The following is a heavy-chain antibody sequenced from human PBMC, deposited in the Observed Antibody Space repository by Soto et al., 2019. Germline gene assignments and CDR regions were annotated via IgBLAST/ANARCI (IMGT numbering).Heavy chain of an antibody. CDR2: IDPSDSQT. V-gene: IGHV5-10-1*01. CDR1: GYSFAGYW. J-gene: IGHJ4*02. Sequence: GESLKISCKGSGYSFAGYWITWVRQKPGKGLEWMGRIDPSDSQTYYSPSFRGHVTISATKSITTVFLQWSSLRASDTAMYYCARQIYDSDTGPNFQYYFDSWGQGTPVAVSS. D-gene: IGHD3-22*01. CDR3: ARQIYDSDTGPNFQYYFDS.